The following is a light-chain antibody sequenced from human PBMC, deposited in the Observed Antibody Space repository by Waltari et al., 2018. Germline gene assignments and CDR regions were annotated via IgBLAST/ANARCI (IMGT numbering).Light chain of an antibody. CDR3: CSYAGRNVWV. J-gene: IGLJ3*02. V-gene: IGLV2-23*02. Sequence: QSALTPPASVSGSPGPSVTISCTGTSTNVGFYNLVAWYQQHPDKAPKLMIYEVLERPSGISNRFSGSKSGDTASLTISGLRAEDEADYYCCSYAGRNVWVFGGGTKLTVL. CDR2: EVL. CDR1: STNVGFYNL.